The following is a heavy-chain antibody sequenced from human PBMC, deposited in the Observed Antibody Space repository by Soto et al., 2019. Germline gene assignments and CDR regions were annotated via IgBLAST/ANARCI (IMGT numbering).Heavy chain of an antibody. V-gene: IGHV4-31*03. CDR3: ARVAGGAIFGVVIAHFDD. CDR1: GASISSGGYY. D-gene: IGHD3-3*02. J-gene: IGHJ4*02. CDR2: IYHIGST. Sequence: SETLSLTCTVSGASISSGGYYWSWIRQYPGKGLEWIGYIYHIGSTYYNPSLKSRVTISVDTSKNQFSLKLSSVTAADTAVYYCARVAGGAIFGVVIAHFDDWGQGTLVTVSS.